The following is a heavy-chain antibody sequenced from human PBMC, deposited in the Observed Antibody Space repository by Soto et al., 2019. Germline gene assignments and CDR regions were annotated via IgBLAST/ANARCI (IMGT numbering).Heavy chain of an antibody. J-gene: IGHJ4*02. Sequence: GGSLRLSCAASGFTFSSYSMNWVRQAPGKGLEWVSYISSSSSTIYYADSVKGRFTISRDNAKNSLYLQMNSLRAEDTAVYYCARDLPRRIAAAGTFDYWGQGTLVTVSS. CDR2: ISSSSSTI. V-gene: IGHV3-48*01. D-gene: IGHD6-13*01. CDR3: ARDLPRRIAAAGTFDY. CDR1: GFTFSSYS.